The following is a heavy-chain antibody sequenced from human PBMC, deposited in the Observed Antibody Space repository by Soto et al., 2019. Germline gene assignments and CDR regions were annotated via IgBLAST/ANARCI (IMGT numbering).Heavy chain of an antibody. J-gene: IGHJ4*02. CDR1: GFTFSSFA. Sequence: EVQLLESGGGLAQPGGSLRLSCAASGFTFSSFAMSWVRQPPGKGLEWVSAISGSGGSAYYADSVKRRFTISRDTSKNTLYLPMNSLTAADRAVYLCVSGVWIVVATAYFDHLGQGTLVTVSS. CDR2: ISGSGGSA. D-gene: IGHD2-21*01. CDR3: VSGVWIVVATAYFDH. V-gene: IGHV3-23*01.